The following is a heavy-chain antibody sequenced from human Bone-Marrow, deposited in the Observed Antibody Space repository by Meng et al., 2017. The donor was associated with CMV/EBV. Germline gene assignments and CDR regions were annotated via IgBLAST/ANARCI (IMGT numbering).Heavy chain of an antibody. J-gene: IGHJ3*02. V-gene: IGHV1-69*10. CDR1: GGTFSSYA. Sequence: SVKVSCKASGGTFSSYAINWVRQAPGQGLEWMGGIIPILGITKYAQKFQGRVTITADKSTSTAYMELSSLRSEDTAVYYCARELSGITIFGVVGCFDIWGQGTMVTVSS. D-gene: IGHD3-3*01. CDR3: ARELSGITIFGVVGCFDI. CDR2: IIPILGIT.